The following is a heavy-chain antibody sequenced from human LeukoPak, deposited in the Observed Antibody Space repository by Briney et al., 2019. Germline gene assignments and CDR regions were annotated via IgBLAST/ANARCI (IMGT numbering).Heavy chain of an antibody. CDR2: IYSGGST. J-gene: IGHJ6*02. Sequence: GGSLRLSCGASGFTVSSNYMSWVRQSPGKGLEWVSVIYSGGSTYDADSAKGRFTISRDNSKNALYLQMNSLRAEDTAVYYCARDGEYYYGMDVWCQGTTVTVSS. CDR3: ARDGEYYYGMDV. CDR1: GFTVSSNY. V-gene: IGHV3-66*01.